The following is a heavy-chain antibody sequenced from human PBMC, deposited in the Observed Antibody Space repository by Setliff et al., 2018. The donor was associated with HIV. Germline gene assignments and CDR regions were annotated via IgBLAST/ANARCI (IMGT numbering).Heavy chain of an antibody. J-gene: IGHJ4*02. CDR3: AKGGYCSGGSCPLSY. CDR1: GFTFSNYA. CDR2: ISGSGGST. Sequence: PGGSLRLSCAASGFTFSNYAMSWVRQAPGKGLEWVSGISGSGGSTRYADSVKGRFTISRDNSKNTLYLQMKSLRAEDTAVYYCAKGGYCSGGSCPLSYWGQGTLITAPQ. V-gene: IGHV3-23*01. D-gene: IGHD2-15*01.